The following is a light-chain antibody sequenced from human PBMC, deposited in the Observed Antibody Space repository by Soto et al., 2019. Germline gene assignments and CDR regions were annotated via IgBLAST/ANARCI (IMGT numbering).Light chain of an antibody. V-gene: IGLV2-14*01. J-gene: IGLJ1*01. CDR3: SSYTSSSTLDV. CDR1: SSDVSGYNY. CDR2: EVS. Sequence: QSALTQPASVSGSPGQSITISCTGTSSDVSGYNYVSWYQQHPGKAPKLMIYEVSNRPSGVSNRFSGSKSGNTASLTISGLQAEDEADYYCSSYTSSSTLDVFGTGTKLTVL.